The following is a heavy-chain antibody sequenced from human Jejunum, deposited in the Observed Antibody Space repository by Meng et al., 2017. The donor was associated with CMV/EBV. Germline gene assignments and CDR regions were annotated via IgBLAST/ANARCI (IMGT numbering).Heavy chain of an antibody. CDR1: EGNFRGYA. Sequence: SEGNFRGYAINWVRQAPGQGPEREELGGIVPGCRTTNYEQRFKGRITISADESTRTAYMELGSLGSEDTAVYFCAQNPWAFPLNLRGQGTMVTVSS. J-gene: IGHJ3*01. CDR2: IVPGCRTT. V-gene: IGHV1-69*01. D-gene: IGHD3-3*02. CDR3: AQNPWAFPLNL.